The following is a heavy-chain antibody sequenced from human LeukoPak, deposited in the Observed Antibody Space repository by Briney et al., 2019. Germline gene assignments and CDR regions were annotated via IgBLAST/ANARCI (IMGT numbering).Heavy chain of an antibody. D-gene: IGHD2-15*01. CDR1: GFTFSSYA. CDR2: ISGSGGST. J-gene: IGHJ1*01. CDR3: AKEGDCSGGSCPGYFQH. V-gene: IGHV3-23*01. Sequence: PGGSLRLSCAASGFTFSSYAMSWVRQAPGKGLEWVSAISGSGGSTYYADSVKGRFTISRDNSKNTLYLQMNSLRAEDTAVYYCAKEGDCSGGSCPGYFQHWGQGTLVTVSS.